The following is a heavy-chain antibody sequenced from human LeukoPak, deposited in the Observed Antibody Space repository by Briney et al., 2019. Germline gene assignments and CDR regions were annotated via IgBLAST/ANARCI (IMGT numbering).Heavy chain of an antibody. D-gene: IGHD5-12*01. Sequence: PGESLRLSCAASGFTFSKYAMSWVRQAPGKGLEWVSTVSGGGGTTYYADSVKGRFTISRDNSKNTVYLQMNSPRAEDTAVYYCAKGHSAYGTGFDCWGQGTLVTVSS. V-gene: IGHV3-23*01. CDR2: VSGGGGTT. J-gene: IGHJ4*02. CDR3: AKGHSAYGTGFDC. CDR1: GFTFSKYA.